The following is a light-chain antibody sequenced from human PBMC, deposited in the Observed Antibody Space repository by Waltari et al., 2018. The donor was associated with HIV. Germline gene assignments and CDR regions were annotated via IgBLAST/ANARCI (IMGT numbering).Light chain of an antibody. CDR1: SGSVSSTYY. Sequence: QTVVTQEPSFSVSPGGTVTLTCDLSSGSVSSTYYPSWYQQTPGQAPRTLIYSTNTRSSGVPDRFSGSILGNTAALTITGAQADDESVYYCALYMGSGTWVFGGGTKLTVL. CDR3: ALYMGSGTWV. J-gene: IGLJ3*02. V-gene: IGLV8-61*01. CDR2: STN.